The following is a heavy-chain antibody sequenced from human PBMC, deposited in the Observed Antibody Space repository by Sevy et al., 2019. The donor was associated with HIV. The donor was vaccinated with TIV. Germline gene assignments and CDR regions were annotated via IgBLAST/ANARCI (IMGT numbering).Heavy chain of an antibody. Sequence: SETLSLTCTVSGGSISSYYWSWIRQPPGKGLEWIGYIYYSGSTNYNPSLKSRVTISVDTSKNQFSLKLGSVTAADTAVYYCARKYCSGGSCYLNWFDPWGQGTLVTVSS. D-gene: IGHD2-15*01. CDR1: GGSISSYY. V-gene: IGHV4-59*01. J-gene: IGHJ5*02. CDR3: ARKYCSGGSCYLNWFDP. CDR2: IYYSGST.